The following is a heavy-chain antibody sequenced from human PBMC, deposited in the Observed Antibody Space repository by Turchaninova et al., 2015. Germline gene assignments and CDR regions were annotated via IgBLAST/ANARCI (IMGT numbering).Heavy chain of an antibody. Sequence: QVQLQQWGAGLLKPSETLSLTCAVYGGSFSGYYWSWIRQPPGKGREWIGEINHSGRTNSKPSLKSRVTISVDTSKNQVSLKLGSVTAADTAVYYCARRYSSSWYEDYWGQGTLVTVSS. D-gene: IGHD6-13*01. CDR2: INHSGRT. V-gene: IGHV4-34*01. CDR1: GGSFSGYY. J-gene: IGHJ4*02. CDR3: ARRYSSSWYEDY.